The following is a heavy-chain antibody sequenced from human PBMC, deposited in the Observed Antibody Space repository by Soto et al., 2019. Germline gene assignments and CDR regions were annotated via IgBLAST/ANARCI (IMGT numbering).Heavy chain of an antibody. J-gene: IGHJ4*02. V-gene: IGHV3-30-3*01. CDR3: ARDPPVAGEASYYFDY. Sequence: QVQLVESGGGVVQPGRSLRLSCAASGFTFSSYAMHWVRQAPGKGLEWVAVISYDGSNKYYADSVKGRFTISRDNSKNTLYLQMNSLRAEDTAVYYCARDPPVAGEASYYFDYWGQGTLVTVSS. CDR2: ISYDGSNK. CDR1: GFTFSSYA. D-gene: IGHD6-19*01.